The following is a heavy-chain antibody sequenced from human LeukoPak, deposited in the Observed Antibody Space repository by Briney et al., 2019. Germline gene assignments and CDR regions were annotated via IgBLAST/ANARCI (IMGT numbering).Heavy chain of an antibody. CDR3: ARVHPRSFDYDILTGPSRVEFDP. CDR1: GGSISSGGYY. J-gene: IGHJ5*02. D-gene: IGHD3-9*01. V-gene: IGHV4-31*03. Sequence: SETLSLTCTVSGGSISSGGYYWSWIRQHPGKGLEWIGYIYYSGSTYYNPSPKSRVTISVDTSKNQFSLKLSSVTAADTAVYYCARVHPRSFDYDILTGPSRVEFDPWGQGTLVTVSS. CDR2: IYYSGST.